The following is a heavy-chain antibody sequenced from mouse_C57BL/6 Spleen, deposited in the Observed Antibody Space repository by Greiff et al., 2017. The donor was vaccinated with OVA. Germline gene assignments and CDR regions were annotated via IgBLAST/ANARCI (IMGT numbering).Heavy chain of an antibody. Sequence: QVQLQQPGAELVKPGASVKLSCKASGYTFTSYWMQWVKQRPGQGLEWIGEIDPSDSYTNYNQKFKGKATLTVDTSSSTAYMQLSSLTSEDSAVYYCARKGPSWYFDYWGQGTTLTVSS. J-gene: IGHJ2*01. CDR1: GYTFTSYW. CDR2: IDPSDSYT. CDR3: ARKGPSWYFDY. V-gene: IGHV1-50*01.